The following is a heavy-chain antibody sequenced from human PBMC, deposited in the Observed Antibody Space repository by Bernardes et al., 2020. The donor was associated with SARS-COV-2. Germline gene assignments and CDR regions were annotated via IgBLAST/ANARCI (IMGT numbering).Heavy chain of an antibody. V-gene: IGHV4-59*01. CDR3: ARALNYDILTAGLDY. CDR2: IYYSGST. Sequence: ETLSLTCTVSGGSISSYYWSWIRQPPGKGLEWIGYIYYSGSTNYNPSLKSRVTISVDTSKNQFSLRLSSVTAADTAVYYCARALNYDILTAGLDYWGQGTLVTVSS. CDR1: GGSISSYY. J-gene: IGHJ4*02. D-gene: IGHD3-9*01.